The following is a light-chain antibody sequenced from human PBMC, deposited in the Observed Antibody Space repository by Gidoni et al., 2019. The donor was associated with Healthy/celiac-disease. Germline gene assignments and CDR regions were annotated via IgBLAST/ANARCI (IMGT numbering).Light chain of an antibody. CDR2: AAS. CDR1: QSISSY. Sequence: DIHLTQSPSSLSASVGDRVTLTCRASQSISSYLNWYQQKPGKAPKLLIYAASSLQSGVPSRFSGSGSGTDFTLTISSLQPEDFATYYCQQSYSTPPDTFGQGTKLEIK. V-gene: IGKV1-39*01. J-gene: IGKJ2*01. CDR3: QQSYSTPPDT.